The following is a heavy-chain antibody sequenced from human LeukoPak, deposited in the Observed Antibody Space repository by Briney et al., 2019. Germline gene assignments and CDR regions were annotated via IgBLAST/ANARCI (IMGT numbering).Heavy chain of an antibody. CDR1: GFTFSNAW. CDR2: IKSKTDGGTT. J-gene: IGHJ4*02. CDR3: TTVVNYDYVWGSYRNDY. D-gene: IGHD3-16*02. V-gene: IGHV3-15*01. Sequence: GGSLRLSCAASGFTFSNAWMSWVRQAPGKGLEWVGRIKSKTDGGTTDYAAPVKVRFTISRDDSKNTLYLQMNSLKTEDTAVYYCTTVVNYDYVWGSYRNDYWGQGTLVTVSS.